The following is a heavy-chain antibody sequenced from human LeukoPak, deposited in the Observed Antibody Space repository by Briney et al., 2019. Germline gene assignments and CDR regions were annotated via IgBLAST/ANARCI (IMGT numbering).Heavy chain of an antibody. CDR2: IYHSGST. CDR1: GGSISSGGYY. V-gene: IGHV4-30-2*01. J-gene: IGHJ5*02. CDR3: ARDPTLGWGIGVGSSPGWFDP. Sequence: PSQTLSLTCTVSGGSISSGGYYWSWIRQPPGKGLEWTGYIYHSGSTYYNPSLKSRVTISVDRSKNQFSLKLSSVTAADTAVYYCARDPTLGWGIGVGSSPGWFDPWGQGTLVTVSS. D-gene: IGHD3-10*01.